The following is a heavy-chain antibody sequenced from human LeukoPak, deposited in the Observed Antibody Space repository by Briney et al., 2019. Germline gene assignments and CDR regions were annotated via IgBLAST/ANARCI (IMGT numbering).Heavy chain of an antibody. CDR2: ISYDGSNK. D-gene: IGHD3-16*01. CDR1: GFTFSSYG. J-gene: IGHJ4*02. V-gene: IGHV3-30*18. CDR3: AKDAHPGGYDPEGPDY. Sequence: PGGPLRLSCAASGFTFSSYGMHWVRQAPGKGLEWVAVISYDGSNKYYADSVKGRFTISRDNSKNTLYLQMNSLRAEDTAVYYCAKDAHPGGYDPEGPDYWGQGTLVTVSS.